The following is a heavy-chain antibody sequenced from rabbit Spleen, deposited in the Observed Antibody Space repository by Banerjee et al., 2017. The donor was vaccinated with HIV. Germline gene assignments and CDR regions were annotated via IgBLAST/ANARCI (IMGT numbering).Heavy chain of an antibody. CDR1: GFDFSRYY. Sequence: QEQLVESGGGLVQPGGSLKLSCKASGFDFSRYYMSWVRQAPGKGLEWIGDIDPIFGITYYANWVNGRFSISRENAQNTVFLQMTSLTAADTATYFCARRVYGDEYVDLWGPGTLVTVS. CDR2: IDPIFGIT. V-gene: IGHV1S47*01. J-gene: IGHJ4*01. D-gene: IGHD2-1*01. CDR3: ARRVYGDEYVDL.